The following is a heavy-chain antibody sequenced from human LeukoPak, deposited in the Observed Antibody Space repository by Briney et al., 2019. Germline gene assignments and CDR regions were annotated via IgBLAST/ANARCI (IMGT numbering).Heavy chain of an antibody. V-gene: IGHV3-23*01. Sequence: GGSLRLSCAASGFTFNSYAMTWVRQAPGKGLEWVSGISGSGGATYHADSVKGRFTISRDNSKNTLYLQMNSLRAEDTALYYCAKDRRAAGGTPPDYWGQGTLVTVSS. CDR2: ISGSGGAT. D-gene: IGHD6-13*01. J-gene: IGHJ4*02. CDR1: GFTFNSYA. CDR3: AKDRRAAGGTPPDY.